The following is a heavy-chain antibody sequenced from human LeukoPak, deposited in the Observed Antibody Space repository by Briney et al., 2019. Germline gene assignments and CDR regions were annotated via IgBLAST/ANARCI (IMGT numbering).Heavy chain of an antibody. CDR1: GFTFSSYA. Sequence: GGSLRLSCAASGFTFSSYAMSWVRQAPGKGLEWVSAISGSGGSTYYADSVKGRFTISRDNSKNTLYLQMNSLRAEDTAVYYCAKVGDSSGYYALTTEYFQHWGQGTLVTVSS. J-gene: IGHJ1*01. V-gene: IGHV3-23*01. CDR2: ISGSGGST. D-gene: IGHD3-22*01. CDR3: AKVGDSSGYYALTTEYFQH.